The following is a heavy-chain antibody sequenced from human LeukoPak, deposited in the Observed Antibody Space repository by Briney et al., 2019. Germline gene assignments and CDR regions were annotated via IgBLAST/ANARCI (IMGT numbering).Heavy chain of an antibody. CDR1: GYTLSELS. J-gene: IGHJ6*02. CDR2: FDPEDGET. Sequence: ASVKVSCKVSGYTLSELSMHWVRQAPGKGLEWMGGFDPEDGETIYAQKFQGRVTMTEDTSTDTAYMELSSLRSEGTAVYYCATVAVAPYYGMDVWGQATTVTVSS. D-gene: IGHD5-12*01. CDR3: ATVAVAPYYGMDV. V-gene: IGHV1-24*01.